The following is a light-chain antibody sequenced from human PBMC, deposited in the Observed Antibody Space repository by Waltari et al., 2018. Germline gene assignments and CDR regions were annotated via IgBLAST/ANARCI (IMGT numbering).Light chain of an antibody. CDR1: QSISKY. Sequence: EIMLTQSPGTLSLFPGERATLSCRASQSISKYLAWYQQKPGQAPRLLIYDASIRATGIPDRFRGIGYGTDFSLTISRLEPEDYAVYYCQKYGSLPATFGRGTKVEIK. CDR3: QKYGSLPAT. CDR2: DAS. V-gene: IGKV3-20*01. J-gene: IGKJ1*01.